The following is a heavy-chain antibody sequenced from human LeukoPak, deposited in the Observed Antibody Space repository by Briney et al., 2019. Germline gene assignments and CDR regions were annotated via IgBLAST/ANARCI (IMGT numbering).Heavy chain of an antibody. D-gene: IGHD2-2*01. CDR2: INPNSGGT. CDR1: GYTFTGYY. CDR3: ARLADCSSSSCRSFDY. Sequence: ASVKVSCRASGYTFTGYYMHWVRQAPGQGLEWMGWINPNSGGTNYAQKFQGRVTMTRDTSISTAYMELSRLRSDDTAVYYCARLADCSSSSCRSFDYWGQGTLVTVSS. V-gene: IGHV1-2*02. J-gene: IGHJ4*02.